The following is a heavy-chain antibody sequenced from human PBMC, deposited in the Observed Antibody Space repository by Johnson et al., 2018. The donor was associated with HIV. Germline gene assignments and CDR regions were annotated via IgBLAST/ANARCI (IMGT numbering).Heavy chain of an antibody. CDR1: GFTFSSYA. Sequence: VQLVESGGGLVKPGGSLRLSCAASGFTFSSYAMSWVRQAPGKGLEWVSAISGSGGSTYYADSVTGRFTISRDNSKNTLYLQMNSLRAEDTAVYYCAKTITMIGRFDAFDMGAKGQWSPSLQ. V-gene: IGHV3-23*04. D-gene: IGHD3-22*01. CDR3: AKTITMIGRFDAFDM. J-gene: IGHJ3*02. CDR2: ISGSGGST.